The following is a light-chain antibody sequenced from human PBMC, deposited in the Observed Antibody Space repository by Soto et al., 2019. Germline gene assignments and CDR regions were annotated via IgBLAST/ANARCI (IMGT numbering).Light chain of an antibody. Sequence: QSALTQPPSVSGAPGQTLTISCTGRSSNSGAAYDVLSYQQIPETAPTLLIFGNSSRPSGVPDRFSGSQSDPSASLAIPGLQAEDEADYSCQSYDSRLGGSGVFGPGTKVTVL. CDR2: GNS. CDR3: QSYDSRLGGSGV. CDR1: SSNSGAAYD. V-gene: IGLV1-40*01. J-gene: IGLJ1*01.